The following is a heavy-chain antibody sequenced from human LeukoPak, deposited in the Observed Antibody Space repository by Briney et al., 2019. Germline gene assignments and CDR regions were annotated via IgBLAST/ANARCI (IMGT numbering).Heavy chain of an antibody. CDR2: IYYSGST. J-gene: IGHJ3*01. CDR1: GGSISSYY. V-gene: IGHV4-59*01. CDR3: ARTDSSGYDAFDV. Sequence: SETLSLTCTVSGGSISSYYWSWIRQLPGKGLEWIGYIYYSGSTNYNPSLKSRVTISVDTSKNQFSLKLSSVTAADTAVYYCARTDSSGYDAFDVWGQGTMVTVSS. D-gene: IGHD3-22*01.